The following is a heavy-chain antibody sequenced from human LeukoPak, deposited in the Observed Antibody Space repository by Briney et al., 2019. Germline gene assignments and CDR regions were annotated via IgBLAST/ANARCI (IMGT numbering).Heavy chain of an antibody. CDR1: GFTFSSYE. J-gene: IGHJ4*02. CDR2: LSSSGSNI. CDR3: AREGSYYFDY. Sequence: PGGSLRLSCAASGFTFSSYEMHWVRQAPGKGLEWVSYLSSSGSNIYYADSVRGRFTISRDNAKNSLYLQMNSLRAEDTAVYYCAREGSYYFDYWGQGTLVTVSS. V-gene: IGHV3-48*03.